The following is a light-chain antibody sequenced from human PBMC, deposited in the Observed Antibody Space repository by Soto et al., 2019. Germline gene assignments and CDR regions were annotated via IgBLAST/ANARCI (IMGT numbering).Light chain of an antibody. V-gene: IGKV3-20*01. Sequence: EIVLTQSPCTLSLSPGERATLSCRASQSVSSSYLAWYQQKPGQAPMLLIYGASSRATGIPDRFSGSGSGTDFALTISRLEPEDFAVYYCQQYGSSPRTFGHGTKVDIK. CDR3: QQYGSSPRT. CDR1: QSVSSSY. CDR2: GAS. J-gene: IGKJ1*01.